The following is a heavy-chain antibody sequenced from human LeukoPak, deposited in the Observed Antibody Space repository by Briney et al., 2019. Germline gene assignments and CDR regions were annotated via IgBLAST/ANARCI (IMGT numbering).Heavy chain of an antibody. V-gene: IGHV1-69*05. J-gene: IGHJ3*02. CDR2: IIPIFGTA. Sequence: ASVKVSCKASGGTFSSYAITWVRQAPGQGLEWMGRIIPIFGTANYAQKFQGRVTITTDESTSTAYMEESTLRSDDTAVYYCASPGVTGTLDAFDIWGQGTMVTVSS. D-gene: IGHD1-7*01. CDR1: GGTFSSYA. CDR3: ASPGVTGTLDAFDI.